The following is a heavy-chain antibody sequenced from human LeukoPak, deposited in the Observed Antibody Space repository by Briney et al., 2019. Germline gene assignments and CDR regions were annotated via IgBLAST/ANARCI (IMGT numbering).Heavy chain of an antibody. CDR3: ARGTQPRKWTLLRYFDWDWFDP. D-gene: IGHD3-9*01. J-gene: IGHJ5*02. Sequence: SETLSLTCTVSGGSISSYYWSWIRQPPGKGLEWIGYIYYSGSTNYNPSLKSRVTISVDTSKNQFSLKLSSVTAADTAVYYCARGTQPRKWTLLRYFDWDWFDPWGQGTLVTVSS. CDR1: GGSISSYY. CDR2: IYYSGST. V-gene: IGHV4-59*01.